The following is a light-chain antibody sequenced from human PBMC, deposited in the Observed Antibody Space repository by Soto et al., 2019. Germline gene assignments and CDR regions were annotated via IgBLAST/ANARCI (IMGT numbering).Light chain of an antibody. Sequence: EVVMTQSPGTLSVSPGEGATLSCTASQSVGTNLAWYQQKPGQAPRLLIFGAPTRAAGIPARFSGGGSGTEFALTISSLQSEDSAVYYCQQYNNWPPETFGPGTKLEIK. J-gene: IGKJ2*01. CDR3: QQYNNWPPET. V-gene: IGKV3-15*01. CDR2: GAP. CDR1: QSVGTN.